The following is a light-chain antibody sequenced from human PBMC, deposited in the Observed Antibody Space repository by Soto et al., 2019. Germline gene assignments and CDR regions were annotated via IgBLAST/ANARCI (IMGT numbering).Light chain of an antibody. CDR3: QQYDSSRT. Sequence: EIVLTQSPGTLSLTPGERATLSCRASQSVSSTFLAWYQQKPGQAPKVLIYGASTRATGIPDSFSGSGSGTDFTLTISRLEPEDVAMYYCQQYDSSRTCGQGTKVEMK. CDR2: GAS. CDR1: QSVSSTF. V-gene: IGKV3-20*01. J-gene: IGKJ1*01.